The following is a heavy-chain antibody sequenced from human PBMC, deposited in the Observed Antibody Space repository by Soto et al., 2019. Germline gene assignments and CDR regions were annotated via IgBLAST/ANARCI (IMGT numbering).Heavy chain of an antibody. D-gene: IGHD3-10*01. CDR3: ARGGNYGSGSYYYPFDY. Sequence: VKVSCKASGYTFTSYDINWVRQATGQGLEWMGWMNPNSGNTGYAQKFQGRVTMTRNTSISTAYMELSSLRSEDTAVYYCARGGNYGSGSYYYPFDYWGQGTLVTVSS. CDR1: GYTFTSYD. CDR2: MNPNSGNT. V-gene: IGHV1-8*01. J-gene: IGHJ4*02.